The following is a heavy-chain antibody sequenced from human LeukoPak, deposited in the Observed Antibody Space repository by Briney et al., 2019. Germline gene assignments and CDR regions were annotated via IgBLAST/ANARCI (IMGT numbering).Heavy chain of an antibody. V-gene: IGHV3-48*02. CDR2: ISSSSITT. CDR1: GFTFSSYA. D-gene: IGHD4-17*01. Sequence: GGSLRLSCAASGFTFSSYAMSWVRQAPGKGLEWVSYISSSSITTHYADSVKGRFTISRDNAKNSLYLQMNSLRDEDTAVYYCARDLTSVPTRWGQGTLVTVSS. J-gene: IGHJ4*02. CDR3: ARDLTSVPTR.